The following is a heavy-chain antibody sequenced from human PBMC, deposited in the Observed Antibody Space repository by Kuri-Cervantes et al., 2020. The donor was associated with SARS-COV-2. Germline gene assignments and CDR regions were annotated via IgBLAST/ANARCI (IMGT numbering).Heavy chain of an antibody. CDR2: ITGSGTTI. J-gene: IGHJ4*02. Sequence: GESLKISCAASGFTFSDYSMSWIRQAPGKGLEWVSYITGSGTTIYYADSVKGRFTISRDNSKNTLYLQMNSLRAEDTAVYYCARGGDCSGGSCYSDFDYWGQGTLVTVSS. D-gene: IGHD2-15*01. V-gene: IGHV3-11*04. CDR1: GFTFSDYS. CDR3: ARGGDCSGGSCYSDFDY.